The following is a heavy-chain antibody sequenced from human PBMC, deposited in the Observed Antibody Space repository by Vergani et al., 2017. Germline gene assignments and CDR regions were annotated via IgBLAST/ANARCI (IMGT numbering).Heavy chain of an antibody. CDR2: IIPIFGTA. J-gene: IGHJ6*04. Sequence: QVQLVQSGAEVKKPGASVKVSCKASGYTFTSYYMHWVRQAPGQGLEWMGGIIPIFGTANYAQKFQGRVTITADESTSTAYMELSSLRSEDTAVYYCARERLAGMDVWGKGTTVTVSS. CDR3: ARERLAGMDV. V-gene: IGHV1-69*01. D-gene: IGHD4-17*01. CDR1: GYTFTSYY.